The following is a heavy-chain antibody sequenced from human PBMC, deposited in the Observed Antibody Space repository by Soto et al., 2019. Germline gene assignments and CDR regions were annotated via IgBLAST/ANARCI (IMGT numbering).Heavy chain of an antibody. CDR2: INPSSGTT. D-gene: IGHD1-26*01. V-gene: IGHV1-46*01. J-gene: IGHJ4*02. Sequence: QVQLVQSGAEMKQPGASVKLSCQASGYIFIHCFMHWVRQAPGQGLEWMGCINPSSGTTTYAQKFQGRVTVTSETSTSTVYMELSSLGSGDTAMYYCARSLGETTSLFDYWGQGSLVTVS. CDR1: GYIFIHCF. CDR3: ARSLGETTSLFDY.